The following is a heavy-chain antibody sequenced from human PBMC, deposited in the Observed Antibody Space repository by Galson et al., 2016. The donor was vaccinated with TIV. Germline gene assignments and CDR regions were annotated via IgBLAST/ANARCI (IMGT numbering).Heavy chain of an antibody. CDR3: ARATPSVFGVVMTLDY. D-gene: IGHD3-3*01. CDR1: GDSVSSDRAA. Sequence: CAISGDSVSSDRAAWNWIRQSPSRGLEWLGRTYYRSKWYNDYAVAVKSRITITPDTSKNQLSLQLTSVTPEDTAVYYCARATPSVFGVVMTLDYWGQGTLVTVSS. V-gene: IGHV6-1*01. J-gene: IGHJ4*02. CDR2: TYYRSKWYN.